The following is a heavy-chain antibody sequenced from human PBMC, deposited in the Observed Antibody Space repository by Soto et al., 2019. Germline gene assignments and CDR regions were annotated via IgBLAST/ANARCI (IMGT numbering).Heavy chain of an antibody. CDR2: ISSGGSYT. CDR1: GFTFSSYG. Sequence: GGSLRLSCAASGFTFSSYGMNWVRQAPGEGLEWISSISSGGSYTYYADSVKGRFTISRDNAKNSLYLQMNSLRVEDTAAYYCARKDGGLDYWGQGTLVTVSS. J-gene: IGHJ4*02. CDR3: ARKDGGLDY. V-gene: IGHV3-21*01. D-gene: IGHD3-10*01.